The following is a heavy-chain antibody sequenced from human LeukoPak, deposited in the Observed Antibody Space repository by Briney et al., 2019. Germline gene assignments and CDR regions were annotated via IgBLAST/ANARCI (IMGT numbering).Heavy chain of an antibody. CDR3: ATDVYSDSYSDY. J-gene: IGHJ4*02. Sequence: GGSLRLSCAASGFSFNIYSMNWVRQAPGKGLEWDSSIRSSGSYIYYADSVKGRFTISRDNAQNSLYLQLNSLRAEDTANYYCATDVYSDSYSDYWGQGTLVTVSS. CDR2: IRSSGSYI. V-gene: IGHV3-21*01. D-gene: IGHD4-11*01. CDR1: GFSFNIYS.